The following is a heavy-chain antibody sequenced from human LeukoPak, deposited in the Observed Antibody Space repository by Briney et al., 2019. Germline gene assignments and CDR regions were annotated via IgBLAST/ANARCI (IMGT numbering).Heavy chain of an antibody. D-gene: IGHD6-19*01. CDR1: GGSFTPSH. Sequence: SETLSLTCSFSGGSFTPSHWNWIRQPPGKGLEWIGVICDDGNIDYNPSLKSRVTISVGTSKNQFSLKLSSVTAADTAVYYCARGRIAVAGRYGMDVWGQGTTVTVSS. J-gene: IGHJ6*02. V-gene: IGHV4-59*12. CDR3: ARGRIAVAGRYGMDV. CDR2: ICDDGNI.